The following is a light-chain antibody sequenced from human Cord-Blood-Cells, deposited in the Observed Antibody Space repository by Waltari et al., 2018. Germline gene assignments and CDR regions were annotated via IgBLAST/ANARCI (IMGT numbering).Light chain of an antibody. CDR2: AAS. CDR1: QSISSY. CDR3: QQSYSTPYT. J-gene: IGKJ2*01. Sequence: DLQKTRSRSCLSASVGYRVTITCRASQSISSYLNRYQQKPGKAPKLLIYAASSLQSGVPSRFSGSGSGTDFTLTISSLQPEDFATYYCQQSYSTPYTFGQGTKLEIK. V-gene: IGKV1-39*01.